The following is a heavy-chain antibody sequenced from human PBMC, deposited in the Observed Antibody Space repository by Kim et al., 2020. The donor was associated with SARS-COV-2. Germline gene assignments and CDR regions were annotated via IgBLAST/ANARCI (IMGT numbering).Heavy chain of an antibody. CDR2: IIPIFGTA. CDR3: ARAGYYYDSSGYGDAFDI. V-gene: IGHV1-69*13. J-gene: IGHJ3*02. Sequence: SVKVSCKASGGTFSSYAISWVRQAPGQGLEWMGGIIPIFGTANYAQKFQGRVTITADESTSTAYMELSSLRSEDTAVYYCARAGYYYDSSGYGDAFDIWGQGTMVTVSS. CDR1: GGTFSSYA. D-gene: IGHD3-22*01.